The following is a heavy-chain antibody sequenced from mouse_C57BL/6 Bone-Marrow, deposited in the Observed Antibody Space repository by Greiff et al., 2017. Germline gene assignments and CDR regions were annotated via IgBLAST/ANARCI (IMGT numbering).Heavy chain of an antibody. Sequence: QVQLQQSGAELARPGASVKLSCKASGYTFTSYGISWVKQRTGQGLEWIGEIYPRSGNTYYNETFKGKATLTADKSYSTAYLEFRSLTTEDSAVYYCARDCYGSSDWYFDDWGTGTTVTVSS. CDR2: IYPRSGNT. V-gene: IGHV1-81*01. CDR3: ARDCYGSSDWYFDD. CDR1: GYTFTSYG. J-gene: IGHJ1*03. D-gene: IGHD1-1*01.